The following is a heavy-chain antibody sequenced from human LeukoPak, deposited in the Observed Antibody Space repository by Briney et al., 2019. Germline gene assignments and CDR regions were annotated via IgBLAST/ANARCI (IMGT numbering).Heavy chain of an antibody. CDR2: ISTYNGHT. Sequence: EASVKVSCKASGYTFTSYGISWVRQAPGQGLEWMGWISTYNGHTNYARKVQGRVTVTRDTSTSTVHMELSGLRSEDTAVYYCARDQEGFDYWGQGTLVTVSS. V-gene: IGHV1-18*01. CDR3: ARDQEGFDY. CDR1: GYTFTSYG. J-gene: IGHJ4*02.